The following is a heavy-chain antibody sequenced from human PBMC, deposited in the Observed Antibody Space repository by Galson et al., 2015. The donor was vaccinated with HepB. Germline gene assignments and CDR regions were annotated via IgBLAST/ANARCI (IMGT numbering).Heavy chain of an antibody. J-gene: IGHJ4*02. CDR1: GYTFTSYA. D-gene: IGHD3-10*02. Sequence: SVKVSCKASGYTFTSYAMHWVRQAPGQRLEWMGWINAGNGNTKYSQKFQGRVTITRDTSASTAYMELSSLRSEDTAVYYCARPGPPYGRGVWDYWGQGTLVTVSS. V-gene: IGHV1-3*01. CDR2: INAGNGNT. CDR3: ARPGPPYGRGVWDY.